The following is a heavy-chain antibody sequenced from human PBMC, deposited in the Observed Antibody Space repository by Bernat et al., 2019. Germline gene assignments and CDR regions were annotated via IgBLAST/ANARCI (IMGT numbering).Heavy chain of an antibody. D-gene: IGHD6-25*01. J-gene: IGHJ3*02. Sequence: QVQLVESGGGVVQPGRSLRLSCAASGFTFSSYGMHWVRQAPGKGLEWVAVISYDGSNKYYADSVKGRFTISRDNSKNTLYLKMNSLRAGDTAVYYCAKMGGYIAAAGPTTRNDAFDIWGQGTMVTVSS. CDR1: GFTFSSYG. CDR3: AKMGGYIAAAGPTTRNDAFDI. CDR2: ISYDGSNK. V-gene: IGHV3-30*18.